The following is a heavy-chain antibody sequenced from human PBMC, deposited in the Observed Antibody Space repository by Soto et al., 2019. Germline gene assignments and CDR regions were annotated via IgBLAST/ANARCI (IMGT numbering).Heavy chain of an antibody. J-gene: IGHJ6*02. CDR1: GGTFISYS. CDR3: AGGGWRGYSEYYHGKDV. CDR2: IIPIFGTP. V-gene: IGHV1-69*13. Sequence: SVKVSCKVFGGTFISYSFSWVRQAPGQGPEWMGGIIPIFGTPNYAQNFQGRVTITADGSTSTAYMELSSLRSGDTAVYYCAGGGWRGYSEYYHGKDVWGQGTTVTVSS. D-gene: IGHD3-3*01.